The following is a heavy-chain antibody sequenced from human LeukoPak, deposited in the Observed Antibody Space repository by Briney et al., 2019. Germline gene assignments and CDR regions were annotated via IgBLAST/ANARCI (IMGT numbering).Heavy chain of an antibody. CDR2: IYTSGST. Sequence: SETLSLTCTVSGGFISSGSYYWSWIRQPAGKGLEWIGRIYTSGSTNYNPSLKSRVTISVDTSKNQFSLKLSSVTAADTAVYYCARDVEDGIAAVSWFDPWGQGTLVTVSS. J-gene: IGHJ5*02. D-gene: IGHD6-13*01. CDR3: ARDVEDGIAAVSWFDP. V-gene: IGHV4-61*02. CDR1: GGFISSGSYY.